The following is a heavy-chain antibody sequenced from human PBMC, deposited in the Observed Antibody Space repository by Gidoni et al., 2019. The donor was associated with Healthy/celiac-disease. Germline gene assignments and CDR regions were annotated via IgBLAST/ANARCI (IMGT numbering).Heavy chain of an antibody. CDR2: IWYDGSNK. CDR1: GFTFSRYG. J-gene: IGHJ4*02. V-gene: IGHV3-33*01. Sequence: QVQLVESGGGVVQPGRSRRLSCASSGFTFSRYGMHGVRQAPGKGLEWVAVIWYDGSNKYYADYVKGRFTISRDNSKNTLYLQMNSLRAEDTAVYYCARDGEAAAALYYFDYWGQGTLVTVSS. CDR3: ARDGEAAAALYYFDY. D-gene: IGHD6-13*01.